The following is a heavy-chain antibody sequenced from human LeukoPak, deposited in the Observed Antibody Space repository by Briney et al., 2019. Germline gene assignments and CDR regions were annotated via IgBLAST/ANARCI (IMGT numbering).Heavy chain of an antibody. V-gene: IGHV1-69*05. D-gene: IGHD3-22*01. CDR1: GGTFSSYA. J-gene: IGHJ4*02. Sequence: SVKVSCKASGGTFSSYAISWVRQAPGQGLEWMGGIIPIFGTANYAQKFQGRVTITTDESTSTAYMELSSLRSGDTAVYYCARDIGYDSSGYYRDWGQGTLVTVSS. CDR2: IIPIFGTA. CDR3: ARDIGYDSSGYYRD.